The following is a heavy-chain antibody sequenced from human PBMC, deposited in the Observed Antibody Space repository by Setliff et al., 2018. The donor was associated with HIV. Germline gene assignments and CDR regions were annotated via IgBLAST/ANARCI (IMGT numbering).Heavy chain of an antibody. V-gene: IGHV1-69*05. J-gene: IGHJ5*02. CDR1: GGSLRSYV. D-gene: IGHD2-15*01. CDR2: IIPMYGVT. Sequence: SVKVSCKASGGSLRSYVINWARQAPGQGPEWMGGIIPMYGVTNYAQKFQGRVTITTDESTSTAYMELSSLRSEGTAVYYCALPYCGGGNCWSSASLPPAGWFDPWGQGTLVTVSS. CDR3: ALPYCGGGNCWSSASLPPAGWFDP.